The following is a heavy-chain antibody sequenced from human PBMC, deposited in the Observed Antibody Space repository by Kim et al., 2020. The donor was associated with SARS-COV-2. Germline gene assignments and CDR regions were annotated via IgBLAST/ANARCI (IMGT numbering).Heavy chain of an antibody. CDR1: GGTFSSYA. CDR3: AIDSSGYSYYFDY. D-gene: IGHD3-22*01. Sequence: SVKVSCKASGGTFSSYAISWVRQAPGQGLEWMGGIIPIFGTANYAQKFQGRVTITADESTSTAYMELSSLRSEDTAVYYCAIDSSGYSYYFDYWGQGTLVTVSS. V-gene: IGHV1-69*13. CDR2: IIPIFGTA. J-gene: IGHJ4*02.